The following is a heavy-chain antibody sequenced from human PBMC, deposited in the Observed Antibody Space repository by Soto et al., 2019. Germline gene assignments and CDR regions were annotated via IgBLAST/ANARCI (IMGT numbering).Heavy chain of an antibody. CDR2: ISAYNGNT. CDR1: GYTFTNYG. CDR3: SRVITGSSGLDY. D-gene: IGHD6-6*01. Sequence: ASVKVSCKASGYTFTNYGISWVLQAPGQGPEWMGWISAYNGNTEYAQKLQGRVTMTTDTSTRTAYMELRSLRSDDTAVYYCSRVITGSSGLDYWGQGTLVTVSS. V-gene: IGHV1-18*01. J-gene: IGHJ4*02.